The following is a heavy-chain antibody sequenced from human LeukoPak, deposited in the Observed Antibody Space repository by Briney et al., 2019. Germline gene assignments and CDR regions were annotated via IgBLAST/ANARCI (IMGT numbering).Heavy chain of an antibody. J-gene: IGHJ4*02. CDR2: INHSGST. V-gene: IGHV4-34*01. Sequence: SETLSLTCAVYGGSFSGYYWSWIRQPPGKGLEWIGEINHSGSTNYNPSLKSRVTISVDTSKNQFSLKLSSVTAADTAVYYCASSYDSSGYPFDYWGQGALVTVSS. CDR3: ASSYDSSGYPFDY. D-gene: IGHD3-22*01. CDR1: GGSFSGYY.